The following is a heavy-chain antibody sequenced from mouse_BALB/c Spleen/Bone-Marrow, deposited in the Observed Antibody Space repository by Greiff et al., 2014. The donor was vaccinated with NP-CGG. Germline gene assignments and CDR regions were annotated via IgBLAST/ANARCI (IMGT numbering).Heavy chain of an antibody. CDR2: INPYNDGT. V-gene: IGHV1-14*01. Sequence: VQLKESGPELVKPGASVKMSCKASGYTFTSYVMHWVKQKPGQGLEWIGCINPYNDGTKYNEKFKGKATLTSDKSSSTAYMELSSLTSEDSAVYYCARGITTVVPYAMDYWGQGTSVTVSS. CDR3: ARGITTVVPYAMDY. D-gene: IGHD1-1*01. CDR1: GYTFTSYV. J-gene: IGHJ4*01.